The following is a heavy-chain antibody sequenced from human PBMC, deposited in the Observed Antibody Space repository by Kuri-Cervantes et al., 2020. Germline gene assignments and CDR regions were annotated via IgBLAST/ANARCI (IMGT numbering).Heavy chain of an antibody. V-gene: IGHV4-30-4*01. Sequence: SETLSLTCTVSGGSISSGDYYWSWIRPPPGKGLEWIGYIYYSGSTYYNPTPKSRLTISVDTSKNQFSLKLSSVTAADTAVYCCARGGPGIAAAGHGGDYWGQGTLVTVSS. CDR1: GGSISSGDYY. CDR3: ARGGPGIAAAGHGGDY. D-gene: IGHD6-13*01. J-gene: IGHJ4*02. CDR2: IYYSGST.